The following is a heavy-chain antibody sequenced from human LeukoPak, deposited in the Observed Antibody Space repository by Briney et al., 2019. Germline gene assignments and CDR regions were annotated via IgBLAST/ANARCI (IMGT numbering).Heavy chain of an antibody. J-gene: IGHJ4*02. CDR3: VWSSTWDKRFYLDQ. CDR2: IKTKADGPA. D-gene: IGHD6-6*01. CDR1: GFTFNSAW. Sequence: GGSLRLSCAASGFTFNSAWMSWVRQAPGKGLEWVARIKTKADGPAEYATPVKGRFAISRDDSQSMVYLQMSSLRSDDTAVYYCVWSSTWDKRFYLDQWGQGTLVTVSS. V-gene: IGHV3-15*01.